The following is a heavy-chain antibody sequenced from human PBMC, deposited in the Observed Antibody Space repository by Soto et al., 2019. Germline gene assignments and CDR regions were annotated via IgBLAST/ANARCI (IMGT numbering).Heavy chain of an antibody. V-gene: IGHV4-31*03. D-gene: IGHD2-15*01. J-gene: IGHJ4*02. CDR3: ARVGYWSGGSCFGVSAYFVY. CDR2: IYYRGST. CDR1: GGSISSGGYY. Sequence: QLQLQESGPGLVKPSQTLSLTCTVSGGSISSGGYYWSWIRKHPGKGLEWIGSIYYRGSTYYNPSLKSRVIITVDTSKNQFSMKMSSVTAADTAVYYCARVGYWSGGSCFGVSAYFVYWDQGTLVTVSS.